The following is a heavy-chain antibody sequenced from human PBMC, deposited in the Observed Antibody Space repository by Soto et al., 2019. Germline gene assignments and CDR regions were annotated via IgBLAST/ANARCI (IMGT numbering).Heavy chain of an antibody. J-gene: IGHJ6*04. CDR3: ARPKGMDV. Sequence: SETLSLTCTVSGYSISSSNWWGWIRQSPGKGLEWIGYINHSGSTYYNPSLKSRVTISVDMSKNQFSLKLTSVTAADTAVYYCARPKGMDVWGKGTPVTVSS. V-gene: IGHV4-28*01. CDR2: INHSGST. CDR1: GYSISSSNW.